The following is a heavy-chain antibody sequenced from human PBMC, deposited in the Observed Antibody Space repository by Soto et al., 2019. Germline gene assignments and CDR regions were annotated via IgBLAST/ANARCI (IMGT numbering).Heavy chain of an antibody. CDR3: AISDGWRRWSYL. Sequence: EVQVVESGGGLVKPGGSLRLSCAASGLTVDNAWMSWVRQAPGKGLEWIGRIKSKYDGETTDYAAPVKGRFTISRDDSKDPVYLEVNDLKIDETAVYFCAISDGWRRWSYLWGRGTLVTVSS. D-gene: IGHD6-19*01. CDR1: GLTVDNAW. V-gene: IGHV3-15*01. CDR2: IKSKYDGETT. J-gene: IGHJ2*01.